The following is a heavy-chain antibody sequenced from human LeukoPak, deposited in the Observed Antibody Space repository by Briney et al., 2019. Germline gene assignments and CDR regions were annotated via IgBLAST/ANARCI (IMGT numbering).Heavy chain of an antibody. CDR2: ISSSGSTI. CDR3: ARDKGYCSGGSCYLQYYYYGMDV. V-gene: IGHV3-11*01. CDR1: GFTFSDYY. Sequence: GGSLRLSCAVSGFTFSDYYMSWIRQAPGKGLEWVSYISSSGSTIYYADSVKGRFTISRDHAKNSLYLQMNSLRAEDTAVYYCARDKGYCSGGSCYLQYYYYGMDVWGQGTTVTVSS. D-gene: IGHD2-15*01. J-gene: IGHJ6*02.